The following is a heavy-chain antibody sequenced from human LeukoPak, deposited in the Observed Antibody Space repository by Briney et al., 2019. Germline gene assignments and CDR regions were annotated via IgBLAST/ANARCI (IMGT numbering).Heavy chain of an antibody. Sequence: PGGSLRLSCAASGFTFSNAWMSWVRQAPGKGLEWVGRIKSKIDGGTTDYAAPVKGRFTISRDDSKNTLHLQMNSLKTEDTAVYYCITFSMIVVVIADWGQGTLVTVSS. CDR3: ITFSMIVVVIAD. CDR1: GFTFSNAW. V-gene: IGHV3-15*01. D-gene: IGHD3-22*01. J-gene: IGHJ4*02. CDR2: IKSKIDGGTT.